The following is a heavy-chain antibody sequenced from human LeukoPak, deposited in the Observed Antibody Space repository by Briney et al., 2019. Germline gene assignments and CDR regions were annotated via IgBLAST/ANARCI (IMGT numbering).Heavy chain of an antibody. V-gene: IGHV1-8*01. CDR3: VRSQTIASRLIRSRGFDP. CDR1: GYTFTSYD. Sequence: ASVKVSCKASGYTFTSYDINWVRQATGQGREWMGWMNPNSGNTGYAQKFQGRVTMTRNTSINTAYMELSSLTYEDTAVYYCVRSQTIASRLIRSRGFDPWGQGTLVTVSS. D-gene: IGHD6-6*01. J-gene: IGHJ5*02. CDR2: MNPNSGNT.